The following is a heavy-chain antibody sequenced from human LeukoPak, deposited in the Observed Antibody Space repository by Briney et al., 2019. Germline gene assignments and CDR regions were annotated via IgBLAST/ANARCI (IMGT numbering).Heavy chain of an antibody. V-gene: IGHV4-34*01. CDR2: INHSGST. J-gene: IGHJ5*02. CDR1: GGSFSGYY. Sequence: PSETLSLTCAVYGGSFSGYYWSWIRQPPGKGLEWIGEINHSGSTNYNPSLKNRVTISVDPSKKQFSLKLRSVTAADTAVYYCSRGPRIFGPWGQGTLVTVSS. D-gene: IGHD3-3*01. CDR3: SRGPRIFGP.